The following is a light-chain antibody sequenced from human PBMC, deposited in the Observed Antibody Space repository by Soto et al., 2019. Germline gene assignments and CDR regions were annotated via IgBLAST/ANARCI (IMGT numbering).Light chain of an antibody. CDR2: DAS. Sequence: EIVLTQSPATLSLSPGERATLSCRASQSVSSYLAWYQQKPGQAPRLLIYDASNRATGIPARFSGSGSGTDFTLTISSLEPEDFPVYYCQQRSNWPSTFGPGTKVDIK. V-gene: IGKV3-11*01. J-gene: IGKJ3*01. CDR1: QSVSSY. CDR3: QQRSNWPST.